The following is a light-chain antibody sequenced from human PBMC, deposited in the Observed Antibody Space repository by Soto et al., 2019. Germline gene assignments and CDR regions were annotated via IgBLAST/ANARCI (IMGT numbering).Light chain of an antibody. Sequence: EIVMTQSPHTLSVSPGQRATLSCRASQSVSSNLAWYQQKPSRAPRLLIYRASSRATGIPARFSGSGSGTDFTLTISSLQSEDFADYYCQPHNTFGGGTKVDIK. V-gene: IGKV3-15*01. CDR3: QPHNT. CDR2: RAS. J-gene: IGKJ4*01. CDR1: QSVSSN.